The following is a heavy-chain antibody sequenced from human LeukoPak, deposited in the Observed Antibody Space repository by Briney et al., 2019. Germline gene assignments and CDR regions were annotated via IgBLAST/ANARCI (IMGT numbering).Heavy chain of an antibody. J-gene: IGHJ4*02. V-gene: IGHV3-7*01. D-gene: IGHD6-13*01. CDR2: IKEDGSEK. Sequence: PGGSLRLSCAASGFTFGSIWMTWVRQAPGKGLEWVANIKEDGSEKNYVDSVKGRFTISRDNAKNSLYLQMNSLRAEDTAVYYCAREGSSWGFYFDYWGQGILVTVSS. CDR1: GFTFGSIW. CDR3: AREGSSWGFYFDY.